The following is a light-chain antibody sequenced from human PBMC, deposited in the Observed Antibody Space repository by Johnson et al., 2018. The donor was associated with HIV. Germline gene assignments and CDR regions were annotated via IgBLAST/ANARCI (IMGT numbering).Light chain of an antibody. CDR3: GTWDSRLNAYV. V-gene: IGLV1-51*01. Sequence: QSVLTQPPSVSAAPGQKVTISCSGSSSNIGNNYVSWYQQLPGTAPKLLIYDTYKRFFEIPDRFSGSKSGTSATLGITGLQTGDEADYYCGTWDSRLNAYVFGAGTKFTVL. CDR2: DTY. CDR1: SSNIGNNY. J-gene: IGLJ1*01.